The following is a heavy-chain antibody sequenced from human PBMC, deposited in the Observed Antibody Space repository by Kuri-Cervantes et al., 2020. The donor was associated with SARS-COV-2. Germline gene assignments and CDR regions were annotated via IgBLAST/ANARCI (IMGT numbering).Heavy chain of an antibody. CDR2: INHSGST. CDR1: GFTFSSYA. D-gene: IGHD3-10*01. Sequence: GSLRLSCAASGFTFSSYAMSWVRQAPGKGLEWIGEINHSGSTNYNPSLKSRVTISVDTSKNQFSLKLSSVTAADTAVYYCARLGGGQWGQGTLVTVSS. V-gene: IGHV4-34*01. CDR3: ARLGGGQ. J-gene: IGHJ4*02.